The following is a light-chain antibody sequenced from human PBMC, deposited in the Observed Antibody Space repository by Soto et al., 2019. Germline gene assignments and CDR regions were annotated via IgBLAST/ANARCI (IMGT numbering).Light chain of an antibody. Sequence: EIVMTQSPATLSVSPGERATLSCRASQSVSSNLAWYQQKPGQAPRLLIYGASTRATGIPARFSGSGSGTAFTLTISSLQSEDFAVYYCQQLHNWTPYTFGQGTKLEIK. CDR1: QSVSSN. CDR3: QQLHNWTPYT. V-gene: IGKV3-15*01. J-gene: IGKJ2*01. CDR2: GAS.